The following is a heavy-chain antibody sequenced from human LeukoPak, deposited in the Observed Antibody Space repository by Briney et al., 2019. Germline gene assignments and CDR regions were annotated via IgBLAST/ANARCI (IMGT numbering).Heavy chain of an antibody. V-gene: IGHV3-74*01. D-gene: IGHD3-10*01. J-gene: IGHJ4*02. CDR1: GFTFSTYW. CDR3: ARPEYYYGSGSYYGMEGVDY. Sequence: GESLRLSCAASGFTFSTYWMHWVRQAPGKGLVWVSRINSDGSSTSYADSVKGRFTISRDNAKNTLYLQMNSLRAEDTAVYYCARPEYYYGSGSYYGMEGVDYWGQGTLVTVSS. CDR2: INSDGSST.